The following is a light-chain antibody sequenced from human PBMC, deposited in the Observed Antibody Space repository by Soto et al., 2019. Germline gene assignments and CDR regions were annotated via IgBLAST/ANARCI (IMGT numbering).Light chain of an antibody. CDR1: QSISSW. V-gene: IGKV1-5*03. Sequence: DIQMTQSPSTLSASVGDRVTITCRASQSISSWLAWYQQKPGKAPKLLIYKASSLESGVPSRFSGSGSGTEFTFTISSLQPDDFATYYCQQYNSYSFWTFGQGTKVEIK. J-gene: IGKJ1*01. CDR3: QQYNSYSFWT. CDR2: KAS.